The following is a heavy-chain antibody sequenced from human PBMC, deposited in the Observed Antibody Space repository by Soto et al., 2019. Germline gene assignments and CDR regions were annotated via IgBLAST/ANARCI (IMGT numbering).Heavy chain of an antibody. V-gene: IGHV3-23*01. CDR2: ISGSGGTT. D-gene: IGHD3-9*01. J-gene: IGHJ4*02. CDR3: AKERPMRDAGSGFDADY. Sequence: EVQLLESGGGLVQPGGSLRLSCAASGFTFSSYAMSWVRQAPGQGLEWVSLISGSGGTTYYADSVKGRFTVSRDNSKNTVYLQVNSLRVDDTAVYYCAKERPMRDAGSGFDADYWGQGTLVTVSS. CDR1: GFTFSSYA.